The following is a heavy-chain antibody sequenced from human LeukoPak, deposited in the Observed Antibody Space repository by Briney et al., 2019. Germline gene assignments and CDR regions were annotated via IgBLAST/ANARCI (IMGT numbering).Heavy chain of an antibody. J-gene: IGHJ4*01. Sequence: SETLSLTCSVSGASIRSYYWSWIRQPPGKGLEWIGYISYSGSTTNNPSLNSRVTISIDTSNNHFSLSLNSVTASDTAVYYCARGMGLNHNFAQDWGHGTLVIGSS. V-gene: IGHV4-59*08. CDR1: GASIRSYY. CDR2: ISYSGST. CDR3: ARGMGLNHNFAQD. D-gene: IGHD1-26*01.